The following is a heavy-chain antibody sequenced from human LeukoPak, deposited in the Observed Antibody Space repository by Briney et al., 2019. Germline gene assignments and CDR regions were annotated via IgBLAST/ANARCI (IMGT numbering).Heavy chain of an antibody. D-gene: IGHD3-22*01. Sequence: GGSLRLSCAAAGFTLSSYAMSWVRQAPGKGLEWVANIKPDGSEKYYVDSVKGRFTISRDNAKNSLYLQMNSLRAEDTAVYYCARLRYYYDSSGYYYVPDYWGQGTLVTVSS. V-gene: IGHV3-7*01. CDR2: IKPDGSEK. CDR1: GFTLSSYA. J-gene: IGHJ4*02. CDR3: ARLRYYYDSSGYYYVPDY.